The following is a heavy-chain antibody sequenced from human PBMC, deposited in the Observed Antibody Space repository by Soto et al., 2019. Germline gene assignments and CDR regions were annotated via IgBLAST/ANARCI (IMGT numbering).Heavy chain of an antibody. CDR1: GFTFTSYA. CDR3: ARDFSMVVVAPGY. Sequence: QVQLVESGGGVVQPGRSLRLSCVASGFTFTSYAMHWVRQAPGKGLEWVAVISYDGSNKYYADSVKGRFTISRDNSKDTVYLQMKSLRPEETAVYCCARDFSMVVVAPGYWGQGTLVTVSS. J-gene: IGHJ4*02. V-gene: IGHV3-30-3*01. CDR2: ISYDGSNK. D-gene: IGHD2-15*01.